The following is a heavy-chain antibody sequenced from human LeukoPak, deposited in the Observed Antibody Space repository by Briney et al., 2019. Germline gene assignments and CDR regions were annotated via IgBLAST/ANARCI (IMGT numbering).Heavy chain of an antibody. D-gene: IGHD1-26*01. V-gene: IGHV1-69*01. CDR2: IIPIFGTA. J-gene: IGHJ4*02. CDR1: GGTFSSYA. CDR3: ARTHLWSGSYPFDY. Sequence: ASVQVSCQASGGTFSSYAISWVRQAPGQGLEWMGGIIPIFGTANYAQKFQGRVTITADESTSTAYMELSSLRSEDTAVYYCARTHLWSGSYPFDYWGRGTLVTVSS.